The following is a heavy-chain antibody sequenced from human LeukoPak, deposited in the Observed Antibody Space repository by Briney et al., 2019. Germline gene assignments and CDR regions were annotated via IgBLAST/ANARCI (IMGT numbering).Heavy chain of an antibody. CDR2: ISSYNGNT. Sequence: ASVKVSCKTSGYTFTRNGISWVRQAPGQGLEWMGWISSYNGNTNYAQKLQGRVTMTTDTSTSTAYMELRSLRSDDTAVYYCARLNWNDVDYWGQGTLVTVSS. CDR1: GYTFTRNG. J-gene: IGHJ4*02. D-gene: IGHD1-20*01. CDR3: ARLNWNDVDY. V-gene: IGHV1-18*01.